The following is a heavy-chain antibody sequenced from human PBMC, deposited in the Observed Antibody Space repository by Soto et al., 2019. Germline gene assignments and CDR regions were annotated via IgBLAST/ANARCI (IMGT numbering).Heavy chain of an antibody. D-gene: IGHD3-3*01. CDR3: ARDLTISTYGAFDI. J-gene: IGHJ3*02. Sequence: QVQLVESGGGVVQPGRSLRLSCAASGFTFSSYGMHWVRQAPGKGLEWVAVIWYDGSNKYYADSVKGRFTISRDNSKNTLYLQMNSLRAEDTAVYYCARDLTISTYGAFDIWGQGTMVTVSS. CDR1: GFTFSSYG. CDR2: IWYDGSNK. V-gene: IGHV3-33*01.